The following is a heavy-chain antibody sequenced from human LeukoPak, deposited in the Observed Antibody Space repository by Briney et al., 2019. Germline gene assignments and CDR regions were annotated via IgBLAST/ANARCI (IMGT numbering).Heavy chain of an antibody. J-gene: IGHJ4*02. D-gene: IGHD5-12*01. V-gene: IGHV1-2*06. CDR2: INHNGGST. CDR1: GYTFTDYN. CDR3: ARRVGSSSGYSFDY. Sequence: ASVKVSCKASGYTFTDYNIHWVRQRQAPGQGLEWMGRINHNGGSTNYAHKVQGRVTMTRDTSISTAYMELSSLSSDDTAVYFCARRVGSSSGYSFDYWGQGTLVTVSS.